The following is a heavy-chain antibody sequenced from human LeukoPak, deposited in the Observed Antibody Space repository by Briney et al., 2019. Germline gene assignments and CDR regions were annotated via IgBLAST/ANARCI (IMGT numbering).Heavy chain of an antibody. CDR1: GYSFTSYW. J-gene: IGHJ4*02. Sequence: GESLRISCQGSGYSFTSYWITWVRQMPGKGLDWMGRIDPRDSYAIYSPSFQGHVTISADTSISTAYLQWSSLKASDTAMYFCARPFTSGSPFDYWGQGALVTVSS. CDR2: IDPRDSYA. V-gene: IGHV5-10-1*01. CDR3: ARPFTSGSPFDY. D-gene: IGHD3-10*01.